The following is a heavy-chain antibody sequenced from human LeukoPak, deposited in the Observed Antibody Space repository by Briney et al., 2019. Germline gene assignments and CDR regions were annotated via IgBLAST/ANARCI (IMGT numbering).Heavy chain of an antibody. CDR2: INTNTGNP. J-gene: IGHJ4*02. CDR1: GYTFTSYA. Sequence: ASVKVSCKASGYTFTSYAMNWVRQAPGQGLEWMGWINTNTGNPTYAQGFTGRFVFSLDTSVSTAYLQISSLKAEDTAVYYCARDHNPPGQIAVAAYADYWGQGTLVTVSS. D-gene: IGHD6-19*01. V-gene: IGHV7-4-1*02. CDR3: ARDHNPPGQIAVAAYADY.